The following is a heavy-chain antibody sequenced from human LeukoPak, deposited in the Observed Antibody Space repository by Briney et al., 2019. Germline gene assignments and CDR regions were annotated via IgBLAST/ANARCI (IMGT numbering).Heavy chain of an antibody. D-gene: IGHD6-19*01. Sequence: PSETLSLTCAVYGGSFSGYYWSWLRQPPGEGLEWIGEINHSGSTNYNPSLKSQVTISVDTSKNQFSLKLSSVTAADTAVYYCAGRFYSSGWYVVDYWGQGTLVTVSS. J-gene: IGHJ4*02. CDR1: GGSFSGYY. CDR2: INHSGST. V-gene: IGHV4-34*01. CDR3: AGRFYSSGWYVVDY.